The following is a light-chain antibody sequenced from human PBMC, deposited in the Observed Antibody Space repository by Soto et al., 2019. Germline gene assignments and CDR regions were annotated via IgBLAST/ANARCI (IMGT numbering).Light chain of an antibody. CDR1: QSVTSH. Sequence: EIVLTQSPATLSLSPGETATLSCRASQSVTSHLAWYQQKPGQAPRLLITGTSDRATGIPARFSGSGSGTDFTLTITNLDPEDFAVYYCQHRRSWPFFTFGPGTRVDIK. V-gene: IGKV3-11*01. CDR2: GTS. J-gene: IGKJ3*01. CDR3: QHRRSWPFFT.